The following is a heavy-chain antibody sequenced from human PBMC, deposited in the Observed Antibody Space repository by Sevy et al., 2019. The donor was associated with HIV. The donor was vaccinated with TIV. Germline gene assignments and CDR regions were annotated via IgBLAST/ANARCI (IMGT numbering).Heavy chain of an antibody. D-gene: IGHD4-17*01. Sequence: GGSLRLSCAASGFTFSDYYMSWIRQAPGKGLEWISYISGSDGTIYYADSVKGRFTISRDNAKNSLHLQINSLRAEDTAVYYCARDHVKDGDLGDYYYYAMDVWGLGTTVTVSS. CDR3: ARDHVKDGDLGDYYYYAMDV. V-gene: IGHV3-11*01. J-gene: IGHJ6*02. CDR2: ISGSDGTI. CDR1: GFTFSDYY.